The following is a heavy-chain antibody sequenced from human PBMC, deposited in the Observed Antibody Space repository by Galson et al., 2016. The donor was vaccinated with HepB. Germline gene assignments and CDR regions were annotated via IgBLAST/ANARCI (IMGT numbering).Heavy chain of an antibody. CDR1: GFTFSNYS. D-gene: IGHD5-12*01. V-gene: IGHV3-48*02. Sequence: SLRLSCAASGFTFSNYSMNWVRQAPGKGLEWVSYITRSSTTIFYADSVKGRFTISRDNAKNSLYLQMNSLRDEDTAVYYCVREGLGHERQPLVARVPRYTGRYFDHWGQGILVTVSS. J-gene: IGHJ4*02. CDR3: VREGLGHERQPLVARVPRYTGRYFDH. CDR2: ITRSSTTI.